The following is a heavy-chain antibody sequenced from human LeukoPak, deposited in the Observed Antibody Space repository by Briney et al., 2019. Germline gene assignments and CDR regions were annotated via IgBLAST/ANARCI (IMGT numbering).Heavy chain of an antibody. CDR2: FDPEDGET. CDR3: ARDQAWGFGELLTDY. D-gene: IGHD3-10*01. Sequence: ASVKVSCKVSGYTLTELSMHWVRQAPGKGLEWMGGFDPEDGETIYAQKFQGRVTMTKDTSTDTAYMELSSLRSEDTAVYYCARDQAWGFGELLTDYWGQGTLVTVSS. V-gene: IGHV1-24*01. J-gene: IGHJ4*02. CDR1: GYTLTELS.